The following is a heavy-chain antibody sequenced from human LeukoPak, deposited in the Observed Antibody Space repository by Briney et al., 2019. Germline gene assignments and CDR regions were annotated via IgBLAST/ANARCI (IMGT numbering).Heavy chain of an antibody. CDR2: IYYSGST. V-gene: IGHV4-31*03. CDR1: GGSISSGGYY. CDR3: ARDHSSYGMDV. J-gene: IGHJ6*02. Sequence: SQTLSLTCTVSGGSISSGGYYWSWIRQHPGTGLEWIGYIYYSGSTYYNPSLKSRVTISVDTSKNQFSLKLSSVTAADTAVYYCARDHSSYGMDVWGQGTTVTVSS.